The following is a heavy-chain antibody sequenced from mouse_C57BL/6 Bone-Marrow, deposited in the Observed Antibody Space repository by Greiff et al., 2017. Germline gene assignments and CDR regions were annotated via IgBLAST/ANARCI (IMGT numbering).Heavy chain of an antibody. D-gene: IGHD3-2*02. J-gene: IGHJ3*01. CDR1: GYAFSSYW. CDR2: IYPGDGDT. Sequence: LVESGAELVKPGASVKISCKASGYAFSSYWMNWVKQRPGKGLEWIGQIYPGDGDTNYNGKFKGKATLTADKSASTAYMQLSSLTSDDSAVYFCARTAQATCGWFAYWGQGTLVTVSA. CDR3: ARTAQATCGWFAY. V-gene: IGHV1-80*01.